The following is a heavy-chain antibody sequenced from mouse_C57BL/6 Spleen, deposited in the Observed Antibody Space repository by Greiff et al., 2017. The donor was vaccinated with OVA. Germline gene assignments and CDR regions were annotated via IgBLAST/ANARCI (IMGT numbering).Heavy chain of an antibody. CDR3: LLRGVFDY. Sequence: QVQLQQPGAELVKPGASVKLSCKASGYTFTSYWMQWVKQRPGQGLEWIGEIDPSDSYTNYNQKFKGKATLTVDTSSSTAYMQLSSLTSEDSAVYYCLLRGVFDYWGQGTTLTVSS. D-gene: IGHD2-4*01. CDR2: IDPSDSYT. J-gene: IGHJ2*01. CDR1: GYTFTSYW. V-gene: IGHV1-50*01.